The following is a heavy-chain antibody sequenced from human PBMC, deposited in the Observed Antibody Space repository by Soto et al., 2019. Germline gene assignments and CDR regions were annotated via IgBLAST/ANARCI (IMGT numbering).Heavy chain of an antibody. CDR2: IYTDGTT. J-gene: IGHJ4*02. D-gene: IGHD2-15*01. Sequence: QVQLQGSGPGQVKPSETLSLTYTVYGDSISDYFYWSWIRQPAGKGLEWIGRIYTDGTTKYNPSLKSRVTLSLDKSKNQFSLRLSSVTAADTAVYYFAREVRGGFTGIFDQWGRGSRVTVSS. V-gene: IGHV4-4*07. CDR3: AREVRGGFTGIFDQ. CDR1: GDSISDYFY.